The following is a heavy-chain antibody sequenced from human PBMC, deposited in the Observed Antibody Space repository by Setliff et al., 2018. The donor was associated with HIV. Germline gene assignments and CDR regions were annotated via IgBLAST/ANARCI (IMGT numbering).Heavy chain of an antibody. D-gene: IGHD2-15*01. V-gene: IGHV4-34*01. J-gene: IGHJ3*01. Sequence: SETLSLTCAVHGGPLTDHYWNWIRQSPGKGLEWIAEVHHTGYLNYNPSRKSRAIMSADTSKNQFSLKLSSVTAADTAVYYCARDCSGGTCHSGGGYDTFDFWGQGTMVTVSS. CDR1: GGPLTDHY. CDR3: ARDCSGGTCHSGGGYDTFDF. CDR2: VHHTGYL.